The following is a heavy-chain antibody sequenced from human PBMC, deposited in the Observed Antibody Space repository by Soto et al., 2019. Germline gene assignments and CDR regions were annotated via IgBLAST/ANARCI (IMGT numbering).Heavy chain of an antibody. V-gene: IGHV3-49*03. Sequence: SGGSXRLSCTGSGFTFGDCAMNWFRQAPGKGLEWVGFIRSKVYSETTEYAASVKGRFTISRDDSKNIAYLQMNSLKTEDTAVYYCTRDVSGYDTSGYWGQGTLVTVSS. J-gene: IGHJ4*02. CDR1: GFTFGDCA. CDR3: TRDVSGYDTSGY. CDR2: IRSKVYSETT. D-gene: IGHD5-12*01.